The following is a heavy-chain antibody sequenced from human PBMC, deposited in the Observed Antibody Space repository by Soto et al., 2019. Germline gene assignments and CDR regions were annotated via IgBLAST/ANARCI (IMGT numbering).Heavy chain of an antibody. D-gene: IGHD2-15*01. CDR3: ARLQDIVVRAFDI. J-gene: IGHJ3*02. CDR2: IYYSGST. Sequence: QLQLQESGPGLVKPSETLSLTCTVSGGSISSSSYYWGWIRQPPGKGLEWIGSIYYSGSTYYNPSLKCRVTISVDTSKNQFSRKLCAVTAADTAVYYWARLQDIVVRAFDIWGQGTMVTVSS. CDR1: GGSISSSSYY. V-gene: IGHV4-39*01.